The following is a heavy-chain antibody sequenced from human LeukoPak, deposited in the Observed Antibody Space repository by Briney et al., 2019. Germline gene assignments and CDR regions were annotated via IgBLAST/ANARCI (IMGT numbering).Heavy chain of an antibody. CDR2: ISYDGSNK. D-gene: IGHD4-17*01. J-gene: IGHJ3*02. CDR3: ARDSDYGDYLPAFDI. Sequence: GGSLRLSCAASGFTFSSYGMHWVRQAPGKGLEWVAVISYDGSNKYYADSVKGRFTISRDNSKNTLYLQMNSLRAEDTAVYYCARDSDYGDYLPAFDIWGQGTMVTVSS. CDR1: GFTFSSYG. V-gene: IGHV3-30*03.